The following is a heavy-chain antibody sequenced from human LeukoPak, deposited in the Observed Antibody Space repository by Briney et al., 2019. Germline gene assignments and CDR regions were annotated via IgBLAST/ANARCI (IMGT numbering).Heavy chain of an antibody. CDR3: ARGGLRQQLVQAMDV. D-gene: IGHD6-13*01. CDR1: GFTFTSSA. V-gene: IGHV1-58*01. Sequence: ASVKVSCKASGFTFTSSAVQWVRQARGQRLEWIGWIVVGSGNTNYAQKFQERVTITRDMSTSTAYMELSSLRSEDTAMYYCARGGLRQQLVQAMDVWGKGTTVTVSS. J-gene: IGHJ6*04. CDR2: IVVGSGNT.